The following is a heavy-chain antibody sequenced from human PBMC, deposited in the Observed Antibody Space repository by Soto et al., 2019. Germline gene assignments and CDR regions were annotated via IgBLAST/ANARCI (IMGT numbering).Heavy chain of an antibody. CDR1: GFTFSSYA. V-gene: IGHV3-23*01. CDR2: ISGSGGST. Sequence: GGSLRLSCAASGFTFSSYAMSWVRQAPGKGLEWVSAISGSGGSTYYADSVKGRFTISRDNSKNTLYLQMNSLRAEDTAVYYCANFIRLRVVMDVWGQGTTVTVSS. CDR3: ANFIRLRVVMDV. D-gene: IGHD2-21*01. J-gene: IGHJ6*02.